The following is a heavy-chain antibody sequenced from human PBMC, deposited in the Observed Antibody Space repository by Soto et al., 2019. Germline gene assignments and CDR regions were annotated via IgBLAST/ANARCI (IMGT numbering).Heavy chain of an antibody. J-gene: IGHJ5*02. Sequence: GASVKVSCKASGGTFSSYAISWVRQAPGQGLEWMGGIIPIFGTANYAQKFQGRVTITADESTSTAYMELSSLRSEDTAVYYCARSLSYGSGGYSGPLRWFDPWGQGTLVTVSS. CDR2: IIPIFGTA. D-gene: IGHD3-10*01. V-gene: IGHV1-69*13. CDR3: ARSLSYGSGGYSGPLRWFDP. CDR1: GGTFSSYA.